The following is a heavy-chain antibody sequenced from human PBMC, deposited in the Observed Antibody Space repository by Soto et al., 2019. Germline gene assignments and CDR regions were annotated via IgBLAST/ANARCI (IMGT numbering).Heavy chain of an antibody. V-gene: IGHV3-11*01. CDR2: ISSSGSTI. D-gene: IGHD6-13*01. J-gene: IGHJ5*02. Sequence: GGSLRLSCAASGFTFSDYYMSWIRQAPGKGLEWVSYISSSGSTIYYADSVKGRFTISRDNAKNSLYLQMNSLRAEDTAVYYCARDWSSSWYYRWFDPWGQGTLVTVSS. CDR1: GFTFSDYY. CDR3: ARDWSSSWYYRWFDP.